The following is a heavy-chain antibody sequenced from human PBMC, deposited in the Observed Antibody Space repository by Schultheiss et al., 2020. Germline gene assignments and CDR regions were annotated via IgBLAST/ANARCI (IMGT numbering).Heavy chain of an antibody. V-gene: IGHV3-11*05. Sequence: GGSLRLSCAASGFTFSDYYMSWIRQAPGKGLEWVSCISTSSHYTNYADSVKGRFTISRDNAKNSLYLQMNSLRAEDTALYYCAKEARVRSSGIDYWGQGTGGTVCS. J-gene: IGHJ4*02. CDR3: AKEARVRSSGIDY. CDR2: ISTSSHYT. D-gene: IGHD6-6*01. CDR1: GFTFSDYY.